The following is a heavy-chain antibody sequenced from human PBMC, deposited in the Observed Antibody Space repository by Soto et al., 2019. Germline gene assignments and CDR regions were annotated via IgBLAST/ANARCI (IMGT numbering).Heavy chain of an antibody. CDR1: GGSISSGGYY. CDR3: ARDGSGSYGGRPYYDYMDV. D-gene: IGHD3-10*01. J-gene: IGHJ6*03. CDR2: IYYSGST. V-gene: IGHV4-31*03. Sequence: QVQLQESGPGLVKPSQTLSLTCTVSGGSISSGGYYWSWIRQHPVKGLDWIGYIYYSGSTYYNPSLKSRVTISVDTSKNQFSLKLSSVTAADTDVYYCARDGSGSYGGRPYYDYMDVWGKGTTVTVSS.